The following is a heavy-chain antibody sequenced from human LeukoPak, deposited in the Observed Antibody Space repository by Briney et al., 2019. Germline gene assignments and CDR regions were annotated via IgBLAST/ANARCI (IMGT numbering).Heavy chain of an antibody. V-gene: IGHV4-30-4*08. Sequence: SETLSLTCTVSGGSISNGDHYWSWIRQHPGKGLEWIGHIYYSGSTYYNPSLKSRVTISVDRSKNQFSLKLSSVTAADTAVYYCASQRGYYYFDYWGQGTLVTVSS. D-gene: IGHD3-22*01. CDR1: GGSISNGDHY. CDR2: IYYSGST. J-gene: IGHJ4*02. CDR3: ASQRGYYYFDY.